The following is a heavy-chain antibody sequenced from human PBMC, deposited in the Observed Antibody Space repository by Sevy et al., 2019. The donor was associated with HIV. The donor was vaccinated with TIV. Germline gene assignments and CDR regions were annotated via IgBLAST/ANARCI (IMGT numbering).Heavy chain of an antibody. J-gene: IGHJ4*02. CDR1: GFTFSSYA. D-gene: IGHD3-22*01. CDR2: ISYDGSNK. CDR3: ARDLNALSGYYDSSGYYGPLDY. V-gene: IGHV3-30-3*01. Sequence: GGSLRLSYAASGFTFSSYAMHWVRQAPGNGLEWVAVISYDGSNKYYADSVKGRFTISRDNSKNTLYLKMNSLRADDTAVYYCARDLNALSGYYDSSGYYGPLDYSGQGTMVTVSS.